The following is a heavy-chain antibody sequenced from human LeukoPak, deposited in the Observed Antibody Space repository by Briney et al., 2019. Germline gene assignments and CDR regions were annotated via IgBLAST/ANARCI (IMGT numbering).Heavy chain of an antibody. CDR2: IYLSVST. D-gene: IGHD6-19*01. CDR3: ARSLLVVAGTEANFDY. Sequence: SETLSLTCTVSNGSISNYYWSWSWIRQPAGKGLEWIGRIYLSVSTNYNPSLKSRVTMSVDTSKNQFSLKLKSVTAADTAVYYCARSLLVVAGTEANFDYWGQGSLVTVSS. V-gene: IGHV4-4*07. J-gene: IGHJ4*02. CDR1: NGSISNYY.